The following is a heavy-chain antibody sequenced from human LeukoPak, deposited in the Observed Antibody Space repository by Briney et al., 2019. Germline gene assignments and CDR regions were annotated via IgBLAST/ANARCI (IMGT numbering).Heavy chain of an antibody. V-gene: IGHV1-24*01. CDR3: ATDLYSGYDGGY. J-gene: IGHJ4*02. CDR1: GYTLTELS. Sequence: ASVKVSCKVSGYTLTELSMHWVRQAPGKGLEWMGGFDPEDGETIYAQKFQGRVTMTEDTSTDTAYMELSSLRSEDTAVYYCATDLYSGYDGGYWGRGTLSPSPQ. CDR2: FDPEDGET. D-gene: IGHD5-12*01.